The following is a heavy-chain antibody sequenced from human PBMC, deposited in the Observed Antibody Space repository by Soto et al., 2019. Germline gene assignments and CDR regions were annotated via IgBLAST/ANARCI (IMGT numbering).Heavy chain of an antibody. CDR2: TYYRSKWYN. V-gene: IGHV6-1*01. CDR3: ARLRGYSYGYADAFDI. CDR1: GDSVSSNSAA. Sequence: SQTLSFTCAISGDSVSSNSAAWNWIRQSPARALEWLGRTYYRSKWYNDYAVSVKSRITINPDTSKNQFSLQLNSVTPEDTAVYYCARLRGYSYGYADAFDIWGQGTMVTVSS. J-gene: IGHJ3*02. D-gene: IGHD5-18*01.